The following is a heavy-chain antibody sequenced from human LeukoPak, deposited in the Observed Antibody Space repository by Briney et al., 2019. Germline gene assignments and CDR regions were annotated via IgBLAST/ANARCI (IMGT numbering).Heavy chain of an antibody. D-gene: IGHD1-1*01. J-gene: IGHJ4*02. V-gene: IGHV1-69*13. CDR1: GGTFSSYA. CDR2: IIPIFGTA. CDR3: ARSGTGQANFDY. Sequence: SVKVSCKASGGTFSSYAISWVRQAPGQGLEWMGGIIPIFGTANYAQKFQGRVTITADESTSTAYMELSSLRSEDTAVYYCARSGTGQANFDYWGQGTLVTASS.